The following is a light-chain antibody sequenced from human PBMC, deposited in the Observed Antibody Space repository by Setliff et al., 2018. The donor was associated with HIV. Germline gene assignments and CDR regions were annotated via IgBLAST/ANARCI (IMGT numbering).Light chain of an antibody. J-gene: IGLJ1*01. CDR1: SSDVGGYNY. Sequence: QSVLTQPASVSGSPGQSITISCTGTSSDVGGYNYVSWYQHHPGKAPKLMIYDVTKRPSGVPDRFSGSKSDNTASLTISGLQAEDEADYYCCSYAGTYIFYVFGTGTKVTVL. CDR3: CSYAGTYIFYV. V-gene: IGLV2-11*01. CDR2: DVT.